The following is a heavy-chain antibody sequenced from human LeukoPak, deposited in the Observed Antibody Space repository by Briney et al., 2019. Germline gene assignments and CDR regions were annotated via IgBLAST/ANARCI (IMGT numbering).Heavy chain of an antibody. CDR2: FDPEDGET. Sequence: ASVKVSCKVSGYTLTELSMHWVRQAPGKGLEWMGGFDPEDGETIYAQKFQGRVTMTEDTSTDTAYTELSSLRSEDTAVYYCATARRGMIVEGHFDYWGQGTLVTVSS. CDR1: GYTLTELS. D-gene: IGHD3-22*01. V-gene: IGHV1-24*01. CDR3: ATARRGMIVEGHFDY. J-gene: IGHJ4*02.